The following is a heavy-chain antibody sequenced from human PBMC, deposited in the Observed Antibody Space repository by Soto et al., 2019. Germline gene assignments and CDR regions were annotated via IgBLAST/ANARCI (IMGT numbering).Heavy chain of an antibody. Sequence: PSETLSLTCTVSGGSISGYYWCWIRLRPEKGLEWIGYMYYSGSTNYNPSLKSRVTISVDTSKNQYSLNLSSVTAADTAVYYCAREEVYCCGDSCLYNWFDSWGQGTLVTVSS. J-gene: IGHJ5*01. CDR2: MYYSGST. CDR1: GGSISGYY. D-gene: IGHD2-15*01. V-gene: IGHV4-59*12. CDR3: AREEVYCCGDSCLYNWFDS.